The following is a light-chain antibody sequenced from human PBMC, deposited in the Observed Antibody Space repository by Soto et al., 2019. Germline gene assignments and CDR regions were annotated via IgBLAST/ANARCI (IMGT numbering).Light chain of an antibody. CDR1: SSDVGDYNF. V-gene: IGLV2-8*01. CDR3: CSYAGNHIYV. J-gene: IGLJ1*01. Sequence: QSALTQPPSASGSPGQSVAISCTGTSSDVGDYNFVSWYQQHPGKAPKLIIYEVTKRPSGVPDRFSGSKSGNTASLTVSGLQGDDEADYYCCSYAGNHIYVFGTGNKVTVL. CDR2: EVT.